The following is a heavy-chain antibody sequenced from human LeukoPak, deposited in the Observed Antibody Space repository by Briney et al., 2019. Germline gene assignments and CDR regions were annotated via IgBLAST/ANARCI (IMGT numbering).Heavy chain of an antibody. CDR2: ISDSGRTI. CDR1: GFTFSSYE. V-gene: IGHV3-48*03. Sequence: PGGSLRLSCAASGFTFSSYEMNWVRQAPGKGLEWLSYISDSGRTIYYADSVDGRFTISRDNAKNSLFLQMNSLRVEDTAVYFCARGSHYFDFWGQGTPVTVSS. CDR3: ARGSHYFDF. J-gene: IGHJ4*02. D-gene: IGHD6-6*01.